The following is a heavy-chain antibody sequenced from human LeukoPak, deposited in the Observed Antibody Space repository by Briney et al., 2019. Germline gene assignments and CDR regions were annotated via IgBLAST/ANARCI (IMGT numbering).Heavy chain of an antibody. V-gene: IGHV3-23*01. CDR3: AKDQYQWYYFDY. CDR2: ISGSGGST. D-gene: IGHD2-2*01. J-gene: IGHJ4*02. Sequence: GGSLRFSCAASGFTFSSYAMSWVRQAPGKGLEWVSAISGSGGSTYYADSVKGRFTISRDNSKNTLYLQMNSLRAEDTAVYYCAKDQYQWYYFDYWGQGTLVTVSS. CDR1: GFTFSSYA.